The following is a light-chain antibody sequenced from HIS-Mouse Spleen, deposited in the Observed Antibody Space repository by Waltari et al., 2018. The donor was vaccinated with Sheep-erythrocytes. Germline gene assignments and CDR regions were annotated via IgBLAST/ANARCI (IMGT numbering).Light chain of an antibody. CDR2: EGS. V-gene: IGLV2-23*01. Sequence: QSALTQPASVSGSPGQPITISCTGTSSHLGSYNLVSWYQQHPGKAPKLMIYEGSKRPSGVSNRFSGSKSGNTASLTISGLQAEDEADYYCCSYAGSSTPWVFGGGTKLTVL. CDR3: CSYAGSSTPWV. CDR1: SSHLGSYNL. J-gene: IGLJ3*02.